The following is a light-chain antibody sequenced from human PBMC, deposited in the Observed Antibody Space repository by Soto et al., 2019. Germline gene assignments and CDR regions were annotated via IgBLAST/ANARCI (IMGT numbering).Light chain of an antibody. Sequence: DIQMTQSPSTLSASVGDRVTITCRASQIVNRWLAWYQQKPGKAPNLLIYRASSLRSGVPSRFSGSESGTEFSLTISSLQPEDFATYYCQQYNDYLWTFGQGTKVEIK. CDR2: RAS. V-gene: IGKV1-5*03. J-gene: IGKJ1*01. CDR3: QQYNDYLWT. CDR1: QIVNRW.